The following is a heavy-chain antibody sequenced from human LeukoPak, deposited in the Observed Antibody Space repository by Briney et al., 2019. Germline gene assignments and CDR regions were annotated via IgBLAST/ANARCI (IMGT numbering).Heavy chain of an antibody. CDR2: ISSSSSYI. CDR1: GFTFRSYN. Sequence: PGGSLRLSCEASGFTFRSYNMNWVRQAPGKGLEWVSSISSSSSYIYSADSVKGRFTISRDNAKNSLYLQMNSLRAEDTAVYYCARDWFSGSYYPFDYWGQGTLVTVSS. V-gene: IGHV3-21*04. CDR3: ARDWFSGSYYPFDY. J-gene: IGHJ4*02. D-gene: IGHD1-26*01.